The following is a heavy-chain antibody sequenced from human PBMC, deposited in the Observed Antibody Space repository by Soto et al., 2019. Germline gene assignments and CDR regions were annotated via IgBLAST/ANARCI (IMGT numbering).Heavy chain of an antibody. CDR3: ARSFMVPVDFFDY. V-gene: IGHV4-59*01. D-gene: IGHD3-10*01. Sequence: SETLSLTFTVSNGSLSSNYCSWVRQSPGKGLGWRGYIYESGSTNYNPSIKSRVTMSVDTSKNQFTLKLSSVTAADTGVYFCARSFMVPVDFFDYWGQGTPVTVSS. J-gene: IGHJ4*02. CDR1: NGSLSSNY. CDR2: IYESGST.